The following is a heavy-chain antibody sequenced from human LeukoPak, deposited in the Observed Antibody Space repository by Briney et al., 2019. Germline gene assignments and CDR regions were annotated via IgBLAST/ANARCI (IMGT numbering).Heavy chain of an antibody. J-gene: IGHJ6*03. V-gene: IGHV3-53*01. CDR1: GFTVGSNF. Sequence: GGSLRLSCAASGFTVGSNFMSWVRQAPGKGLEWVSVIYSGGTTYYADSVKGRFTISRDNSKNTLSLQMNSLRAEDTAVYYCARDGYGNNYMDVWGKGTTVTVSS. D-gene: IGHD1/OR15-1a*01. CDR3: ARDGYGNNYMDV. CDR2: IYSGGTT.